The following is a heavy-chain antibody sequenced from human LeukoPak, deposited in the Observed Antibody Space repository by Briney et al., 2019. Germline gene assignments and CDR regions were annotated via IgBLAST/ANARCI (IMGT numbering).Heavy chain of an antibody. J-gene: IGHJ6*02. CDR2: ISAYNGDT. V-gene: IGHV1-18*01. CDR3: ARATPYSNNWPIQPTYYYGMDV. CDR1: GYTFTSYG. D-gene: IGHD6-13*01. Sequence: GASVKVSCKASGYTFTSYGISWVRQAPGQGLEWMGWISAYNGDTNYAQKLQGRVTMTTDTSTSTAYMELRSLRSDDTAVYYCARATPYSNNWPIQPTYYYGMDVWGQGTTVTVSS.